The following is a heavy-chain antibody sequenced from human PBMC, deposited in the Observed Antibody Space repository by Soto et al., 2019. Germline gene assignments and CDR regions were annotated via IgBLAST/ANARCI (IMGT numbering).Heavy chain of an antibody. J-gene: IGHJ6*02. CDR2: IKEDGREK. D-gene: IGHD3-10*01. CDR3: ARPRFRGMDV. V-gene: IGHV3-7*03. Sequence: EMQLVESGGGLVQPGGSLRLSCVASGFRLSNHFMNWVRQAPGKGLEWVATIKEDGREKYYVESVEGRFTISKDNANNSLYLEVSNVRDGDTAVYYCARPRFRGMDVCGQGTTVTVSS. CDR1: GFRLSNHF.